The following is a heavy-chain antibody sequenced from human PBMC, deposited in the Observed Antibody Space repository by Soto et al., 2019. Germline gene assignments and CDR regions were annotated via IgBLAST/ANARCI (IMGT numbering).Heavy chain of an antibody. J-gene: IGHJ4*02. V-gene: IGHV3-30-3*01. CDR2: ISYDGSNK. CDR1: GFTFSSYA. CDR3: ARDYFDLTVTTGCGY. D-gene: IGHD4-17*01. Sequence: QVQLVESGGGVVQPGRSLRLSCAASGFTFSSYAMHWVRQAPGKGLEWVAVISYDGSNKYYADSVKGRFTISRDNSNNTLYLQMNSLRAEDTAVYYCARDYFDLTVTTGCGYWGQGTLVTVSS.